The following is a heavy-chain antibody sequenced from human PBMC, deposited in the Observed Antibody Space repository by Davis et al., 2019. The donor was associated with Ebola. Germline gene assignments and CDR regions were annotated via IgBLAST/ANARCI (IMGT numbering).Heavy chain of an antibody. Sequence: SETLSLTCTVSGGSISYYYWNWIRQAPGKGLEWIGDIYYSGSTNYNPSLKSRVTISVDTSKNQFSLKLNSVTAADTAVYYCARPWYSGTNYDAYDIWGQGTMVAVSS. CDR3: ARPWYSGTNYDAYDI. CDR2: IYYSGST. CDR1: GGSISYYY. D-gene: IGHD1-26*01. J-gene: IGHJ3*02. V-gene: IGHV4-59*01.